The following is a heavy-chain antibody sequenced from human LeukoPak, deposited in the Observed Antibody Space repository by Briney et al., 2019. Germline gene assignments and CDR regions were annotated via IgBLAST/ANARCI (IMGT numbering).Heavy chain of an antibody. V-gene: IGHV3-7*01. CDR3: ARIGYSSSSFDY. Sequence: PGGSLRLSCAASGFTFRNYWMSWVRQAPGKGLEWVANIRQDGGLKYYVDSLKGRFTISRDNAKTSVYLQMNSLRAEDTAVYFCARIGYSSSSFDYWGQGTLVTVS. CDR1: GFTFRNYW. CDR2: IRQDGGLK. J-gene: IGHJ4*02. D-gene: IGHD6-6*01.